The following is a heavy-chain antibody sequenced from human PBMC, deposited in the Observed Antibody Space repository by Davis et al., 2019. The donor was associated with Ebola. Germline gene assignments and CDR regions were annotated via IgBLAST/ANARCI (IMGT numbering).Heavy chain of an antibody. Sequence: SETLSLTCAVYGGSFSGYYWSWIRQPPGKGLEWIGEINHSGSINYNPSLKSRVTISVDTSKNQFSLKLSSVTAADTAVYYCARGNSIAAAGTGYYFDYWGVGNSVTVSS. V-gene: IGHV4-34*01. CDR3: ARGNSIAAAGTGYYFDY. CDR1: GGSFSGYY. D-gene: IGHD6-13*01. J-gene: IGHJ4*02. CDR2: INHSGSI.